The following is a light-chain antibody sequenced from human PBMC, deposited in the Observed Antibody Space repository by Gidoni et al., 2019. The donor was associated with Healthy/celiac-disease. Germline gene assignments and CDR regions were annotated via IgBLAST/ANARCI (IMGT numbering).Light chain of an antibody. CDR2: AAS. CDR3: QQSYRTWT. J-gene: IGKJ1*01. CDR1: QSISSY. V-gene: IGKV1-39*01. Sequence: DIQMTQSPSSLSASVGDRVTITCRASQSISSYLNWYQQKPVKAPKLLIYAASSLQSGVPSRFSGSGSGTDFTLTISILQPEDFATYYRQQSYRTWTFGQGTKVEIK.